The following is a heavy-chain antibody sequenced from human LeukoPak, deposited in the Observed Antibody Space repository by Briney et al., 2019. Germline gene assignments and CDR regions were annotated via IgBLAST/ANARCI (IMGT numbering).Heavy chain of an antibody. CDR3: ARDTFRNYYYYMDV. CDR1: GGSISSYY. D-gene: IGHD3-16*01. CDR2: IYYSGST. Sequence: PSETLSLTCTVSGGSISSYYWSWIRQPPGKGLEWIGYIYYSGSTNYNPSLKSRVTISVDTSKNQFSLKLSSVIAADTAVYYCARDTFRNYYYYMDVWGKGTTVTVSS. J-gene: IGHJ6*03. V-gene: IGHV4-59*01.